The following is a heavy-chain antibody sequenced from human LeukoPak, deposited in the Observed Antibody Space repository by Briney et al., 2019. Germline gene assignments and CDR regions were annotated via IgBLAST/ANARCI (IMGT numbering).Heavy chain of an antibody. D-gene: IGHD6-13*01. J-gene: IGHJ4*02. CDR1: GFTFSSYG. V-gene: IGHV3-30*02. CDR3: ARGRGIAAAVSDY. Sequence: GGSLRLSCAASGFTFSSYGMHWVRQAPGKGLEWVAFIRYDGSNKYYADSVKGRFTISRDNSKNTLYLQMNSLRSDDTAVYYCARGRGIAAAVSDYWGQGTLVTVSS. CDR2: IRYDGSNK.